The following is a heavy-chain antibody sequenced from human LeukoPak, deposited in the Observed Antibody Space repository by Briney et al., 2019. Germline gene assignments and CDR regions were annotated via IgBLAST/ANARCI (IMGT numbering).Heavy chain of an antibody. V-gene: IGHV3-7*01. CDR3: ARVKGYDFWSGYYWPYYFDY. J-gene: IGHJ4*02. Sequence: GRSLRLSCAASGFTFGSYAMHWVRQAPGKGLEWVANIKQDGSEKYYVDSVKGRFTISRDNAKNSLYLQMNSLRAEDTAVYYCARVKGYDFWSGYYWPYYFDYWGQGTLVTVSS. CDR1: GFTFGSYA. CDR2: IKQDGSEK. D-gene: IGHD3-3*01.